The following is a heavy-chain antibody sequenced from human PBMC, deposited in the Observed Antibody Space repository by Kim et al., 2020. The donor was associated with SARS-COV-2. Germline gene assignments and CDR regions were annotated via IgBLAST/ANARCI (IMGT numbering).Heavy chain of an antibody. Sequence: SETLSLTCAVYGGSFSGYYWSWIRQPPGKGLEWIGEINHSGSTNYNPSLKSRVTISVDTSKNQFSLKLSSVTAADTAVYYCARGYYDILTGYYRAHFDYWGQGTLVTVSS. D-gene: IGHD3-9*01. J-gene: IGHJ4*02. V-gene: IGHV4-34*01. CDR3: ARGYYDILTGYYRAHFDY. CDR2: INHSGST. CDR1: GGSFSGYY.